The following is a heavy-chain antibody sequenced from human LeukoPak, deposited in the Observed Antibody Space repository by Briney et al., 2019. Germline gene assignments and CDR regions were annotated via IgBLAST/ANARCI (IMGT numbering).Heavy chain of an antibody. V-gene: IGHV3-66*01. CDR3: ARDTGDSDAFDI. J-gene: IGHJ3*02. CDR1: GFTVSSNY. Sequence: GSLRLSCAVSGFTVSSNYMSWVRQAPGKGLEWVSVIYSDGSTYYADSVKGRFTISRDNSKNTLYLQMNSLRAEDTAVYYCARDTGDSDAFDIWGQGTMVTVSS. D-gene: IGHD2-21*01. CDR2: IYSDGST.